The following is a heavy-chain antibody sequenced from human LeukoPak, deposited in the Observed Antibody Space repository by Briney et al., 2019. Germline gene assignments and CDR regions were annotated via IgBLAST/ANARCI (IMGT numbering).Heavy chain of an antibody. V-gene: IGHV3-48*01. CDR2: ISSGSTTI. Sequence: GGSLRLSCATSGFTLSSYSMNWVRQAPGKGLEWVSYISSGSTTIYYADSVKGRFTISRDNAKNSLYLQMNSLRAEDTAVYYCARDVEQWLVRVYYFDYWGQGNLVTVSS. D-gene: IGHD6-19*01. CDR3: ARDVEQWLVRVYYFDY. J-gene: IGHJ4*02. CDR1: GFTLSSYS.